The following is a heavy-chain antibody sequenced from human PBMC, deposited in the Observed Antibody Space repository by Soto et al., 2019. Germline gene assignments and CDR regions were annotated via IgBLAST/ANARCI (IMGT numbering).Heavy chain of an antibody. CDR3: ARVPTSGRDYYYYGMDV. D-gene: IGHD3-10*01. CDR2: IYTSGST. CDR1: GGSISSYY. Sequence: SETLSLTCTVSGGSISSYYWSWIRKPAGKGLEWIGRIYTSGSTNYNPSLKSRVTMSVDTSKNQFSLKLSSVTAADTAVYYCARVPTSGRDYYYYGMDVWGQGTTVTVSS. J-gene: IGHJ6*02. V-gene: IGHV4-4*07.